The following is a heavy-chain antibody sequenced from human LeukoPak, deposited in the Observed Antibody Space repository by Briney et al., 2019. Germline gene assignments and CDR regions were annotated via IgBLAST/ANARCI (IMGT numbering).Heavy chain of an antibody. D-gene: IGHD6-19*01. CDR2: IYPGDSDT. CDR3: ARRVAVGGHLSSYFDL. Sequence: KVGASLKSSCKGCGYSFTSYWIGRVRQMPRKGLEWMGIIYPGDSDTRYSPSFQGQVTISADKPISTAYLQWSSLKASDTAMYYCARRVAVGGHLSSYFDLWGRGTLFTVSS. CDR1: GYSFTSYW. V-gene: IGHV5-51*01. J-gene: IGHJ2*01.